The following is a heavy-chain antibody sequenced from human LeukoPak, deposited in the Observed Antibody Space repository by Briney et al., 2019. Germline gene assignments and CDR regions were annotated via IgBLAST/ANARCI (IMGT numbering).Heavy chain of an antibody. V-gene: IGHV1-46*01. Sequence: GASVKVSCKASGYTFTSYYMHWVRQAPGQGLEWMGIINPSGGSTSYAQKFQGRVTMTRDTSTSTVYMELSSLRSEDTAVYYYARALWFGELSYWGQGTLVTVSS. CDR1: GYTFTSYY. CDR3: ARALWFGELSY. J-gene: IGHJ4*02. D-gene: IGHD3-10*01. CDR2: INPSGGST.